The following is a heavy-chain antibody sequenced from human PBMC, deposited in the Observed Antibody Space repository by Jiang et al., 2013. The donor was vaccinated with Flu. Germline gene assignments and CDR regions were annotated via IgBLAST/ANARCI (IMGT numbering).Heavy chain of an antibody. J-gene: IGHJ4*02. V-gene: IGHV3-73*02. CDR2: IRSKANSYAT. D-gene: IGHD6-13*01. CDR1: GFTFSGSA. CDR3: TRRGGSSWPDY. Sequence: VQLVESGGGLVQPGGSLKLSCAASGFTFSGSAMHWVRQASGKGLEWVGRIRSKANSYATAYAASVKGRFTISRDDSKNTAYLQMNSLKTEDTAVYYCTRRGGSSWPDYWGQGTLVTVSS.